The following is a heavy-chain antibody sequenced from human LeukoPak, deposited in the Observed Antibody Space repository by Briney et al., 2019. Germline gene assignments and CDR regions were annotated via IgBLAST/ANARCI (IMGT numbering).Heavy chain of an antibody. V-gene: IGHV3-23*01. CDR3: AKDQPTDGYNSI. CDR2: IHDRN. J-gene: IGHJ4*02. CDR1: GFTFSSYA. D-gene: IGHD5-24*01. Sequence: GSLRLSCAASGFTFSSYAMSWVRQAPGKGLEWVSTIHDRNYYADSVKGRFTISRDNSRSTLYLQMDSLRAEDTAVYYCAKDQPTDGYNSIWGRGTLVTVSS.